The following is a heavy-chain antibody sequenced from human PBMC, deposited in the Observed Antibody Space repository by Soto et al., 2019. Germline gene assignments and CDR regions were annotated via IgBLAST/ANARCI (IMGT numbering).Heavy chain of an antibody. J-gene: IGHJ4*02. Sequence: EVQLVESGGGLVQPGGSLRLSCAGSAFTFSNYWMNWVRQTPGKGPEWVANIKQDGSAKNYVESVKGRFTISRDNAKNLVYLQTNSLRAEDTAVYYCAGGTGWVHDYWGQGTLVTVSS. CDR3: AGGTGWVHDY. D-gene: IGHD1-1*01. V-gene: IGHV3-7*04. CDR2: IKQDGSAK. CDR1: AFTFSNYW.